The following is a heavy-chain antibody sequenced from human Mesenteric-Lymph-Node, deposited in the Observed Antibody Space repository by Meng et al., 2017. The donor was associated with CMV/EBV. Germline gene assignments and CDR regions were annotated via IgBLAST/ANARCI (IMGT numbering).Heavy chain of an antibody. CDR3: VRQVGWHFDV. V-gene: IGHV5-51*01. J-gene: IGHJ2*01. CDR1: GNNFTNYR. Sequence: ISCKGSGNNFTNYRIGWVRQRPGEGLEWMGMIYPGDSDTRYSPSFRGQVTISADKSITTAYLQWSSLKASDSAMFYCVRQVGWHFDVWGRGTLVTVSS. D-gene: IGHD1-26*01. CDR2: IYPGDSDT.